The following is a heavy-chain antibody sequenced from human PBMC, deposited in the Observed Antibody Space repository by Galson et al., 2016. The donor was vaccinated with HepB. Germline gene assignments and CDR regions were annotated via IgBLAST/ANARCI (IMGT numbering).Heavy chain of an antibody. J-gene: IGHJ4*02. Sequence: ETLSLTCTVSGGSVSSGSYYWSWIRQSPGKGLEWIGNIYYSGSTNYNPSLKSRVTISVDTSKNQFSLKLSSVTAADAAVYYCARLSSYGGYWGQGTLVTVSS. CDR2: IYYSGST. CDR1: GGSVSSGSYY. D-gene: IGHD5-18*01. CDR3: ARLSSYGGY. V-gene: IGHV4-61*01.